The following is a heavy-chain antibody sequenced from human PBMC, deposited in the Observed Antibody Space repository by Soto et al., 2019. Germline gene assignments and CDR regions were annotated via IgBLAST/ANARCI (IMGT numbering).Heavy chain of an antibody. J-gene: IGHJ4*02. CDR2: INHSGST. CDR1: GGSFSGYY. Sequence: SETLSLTCAVYGGSFSGYYWSWIRQPPGKGLEWIGEINHSGSTNYNPSLKSRVTISVDTSKNQFSLKLSSVTAADTAVYYCARSNTPRYDYIWGSYRFPVYYFDYWGQGTLVTVSS. V-gene: IGHV4-34*01. CDR3: ARSNTPRYDYIWGSYRFPVYYFDY. D-gene: IGHD3-16*02.